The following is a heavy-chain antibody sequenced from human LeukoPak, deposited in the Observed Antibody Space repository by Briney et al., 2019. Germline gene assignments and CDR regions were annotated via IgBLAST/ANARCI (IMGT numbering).Heavy chain of an antibody. CDR2: ISISSDYI. CDR3: ARTDAFDI. Sequence: PGGSLRLSCAASEFTFSSYSMNWVRQAPGKGLEWVSSISISSDYIYYADSVRGRFTISRDNAKNSLYLQMNSLRAEDTAVYYCARTDAFDIWGQGTMVTVSS. CDR1: EFTFSSYS. V-gene: IGHV3-21*01. J-gene: IGHJ3*02.